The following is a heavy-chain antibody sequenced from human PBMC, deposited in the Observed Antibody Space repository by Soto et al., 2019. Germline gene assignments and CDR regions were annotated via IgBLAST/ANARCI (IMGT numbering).Heavy chain of an antibody. CDR1: CFSIFSVDYY. D-gene: IGHD3-16*01. Sequence: SETLYPICSVLCFSIFSVDYYWSSIPQPPGRGLEWIWYIFYSGEAYYNPSLKSRVIISVDSSTSQFSLKLRSVTAADTAVYYCARYAFRTDYYYYYGLDVWGRGTTVT. CDR3: ARYAFRTDYYYYYGLDV. CDR2: IFYSGEA. J-gene: IGHJ6*02. V-gene: IGHV4-30-4*02.